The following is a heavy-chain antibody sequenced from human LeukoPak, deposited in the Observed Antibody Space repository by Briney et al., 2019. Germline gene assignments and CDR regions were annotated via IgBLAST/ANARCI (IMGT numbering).Heavy chain of an antibody. CDR3: AREGHTSGYCGSFDN. CDR2: MSYDGFSK. D-gene: IGHD3-22*01. V-gene: IGHV3-33*05. CDR1: RFTFSNSI. J-gene: IGHJ4*03. Sequence: AGGSLRLSCARSRFTFSNSIFHWVREAPGKGVEWVAAMSYDGFSKYYADSVKGRFTISRDDSRSTVDLHLSSLGPDDTAVYYCAREGHTSGYCGSFDNWGQGTAVAVSS.